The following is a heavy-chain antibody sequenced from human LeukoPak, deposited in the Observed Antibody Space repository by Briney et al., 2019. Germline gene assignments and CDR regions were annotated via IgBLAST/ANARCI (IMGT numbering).Heavy chain of an antibody. Sequence: ASVKVSCKASGYTFTSYYMHWVRQAPGQGLEWMGIINPSGGSTSYAQKFQGRVTMTRDMSTSTVYMELSSLRSEDTAVYYCAGDTKVGAPPNDAFDIWGQGTMVTVSS. CDR1: GYTFTSYY. V-gene: IGHV1-46*01. CDR2: INPSGGST. CDR3: AGDTKVGAPPNDAFDI. D-gene: IGHD1-26*01. J-gene: IGHJ3*02.